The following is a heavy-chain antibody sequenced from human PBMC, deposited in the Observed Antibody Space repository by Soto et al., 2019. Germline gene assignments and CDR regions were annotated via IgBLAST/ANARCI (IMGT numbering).Heavy chain of an antibody. J-gene: IGHJ6*02. CDR2: ISYDGSNK. CDR1: GFTFSSYG. CDR3: AKEDSSSWHYYYGMDV. D-gene: IGHD6-13*01. V-gene: IGHV3-30*18. Sequence: QVQLVESGGGVVQPGRSQRLSCAASGFTFSSYGMNWVRQAPGKGLEWVAVISYDGSNKYYADSVKGRFTISRDSSKNMLYLQMNSLRAEDTAVYYCAKEDSSSWHYYYGMDVWGQGTTVTVSS.